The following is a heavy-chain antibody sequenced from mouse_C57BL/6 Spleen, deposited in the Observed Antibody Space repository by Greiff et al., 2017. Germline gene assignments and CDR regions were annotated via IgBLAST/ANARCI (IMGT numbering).Heavy chain of an antibody. Sequence: QVHLKQPGAELVKPGASVKLSCKASGYTFTSYWMQWVKQRPGQGLEWIGEIDPSDSYTNYNQKFKGKATLTVDTSSSTAYMQLSSLTSEDSAVYYCAPEGLRQGTGFAYWGQGTLVTVSA. V-gene: IGHV1-50*01. CDR3: APEGLRQGTGFAY. CDR1: GYTFTSYW. CDR2: IDPSDSYT. D-gene: IGHD2-4*01. J-gene: IGHJ3*01.